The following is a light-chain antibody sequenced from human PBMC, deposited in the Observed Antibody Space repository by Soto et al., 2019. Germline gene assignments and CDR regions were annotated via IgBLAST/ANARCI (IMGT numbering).Light chain of an antibody. CDR1: RSNIGAGSD. CDR3: QSFDNSLRTYV. Sequence: QSVLAQPPSVSGAPGQRVTISCTGSRSNIGAGSDVHWYQHLPGTAPKLLFYGNTNRPSGVPDRFSGSKSDTSASLAITGLQGDDEADYYCQSFDNSLRTYVFGTGTKLTVL. CDR2: GNT. V-gene: IGLV1-40*01. J-gene: IGLJ1*01.